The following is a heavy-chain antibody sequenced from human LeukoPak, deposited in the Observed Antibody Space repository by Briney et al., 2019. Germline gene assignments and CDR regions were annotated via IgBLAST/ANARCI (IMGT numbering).Heavy chain of an antibody. J-gene: IGHJ3*02. Sequence: GALRLSFATSGFTFSSRGMHWGRPAPGKGLEWVAFIRYDGSEKDYADPVKGRFTISRDNSKNTLYLQMNSLRVEDTAVYYCWVRYSPDAFDMWGQGTMVTVSS. CDR1: GFTFSSRG. D-gene: IGHD3-9*01. V-gene: IGHV3-30*02. CDR3: WVRYSPDAFDM. CDR2: IRYDGSEK.